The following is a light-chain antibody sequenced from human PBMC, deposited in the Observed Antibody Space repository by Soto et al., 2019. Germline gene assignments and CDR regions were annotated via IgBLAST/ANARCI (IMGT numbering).Light chain of an antibody. Sequence: DIVMTQSPASLAVPLGERATINCKSSKSVLYSSNNKNYLAWYQQKPGQAPKLLIYWASTRECGVPDRFSGSGPGTDFTLTISSLQAEDVAAYYCQQSYSTPRTFGEGTKVDIK. CDR1: KSVLYSSNNKNY. CDR2: WAS. J-gene: IGKJ4*02. V-gene: IGKV4-1*01. CDR3: QQSYSTPRT.